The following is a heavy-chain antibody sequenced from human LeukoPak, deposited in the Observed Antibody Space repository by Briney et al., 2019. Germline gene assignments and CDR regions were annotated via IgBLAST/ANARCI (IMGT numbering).Heavy chain of an antibody. V-gene: IGHV1-18*01. CDR3: ARGEYCSGGSCYSVGAFDI. CDR1: GYTFTSYG. J-gene: IGHJ3*02. D-gene: IGHD2-15*01. Sequence: ASVKVSCKAFGYTFTSYGISWVRQAPGQGLEWMGWISAYNGNTNYAQKLQGRVTMTTDTSTSTAYMELRSLRSDDTAVYYCARGEYCSGGSCYSVGAFDIWGQGTMVTVSS. CDR2: ISAYNGNT.